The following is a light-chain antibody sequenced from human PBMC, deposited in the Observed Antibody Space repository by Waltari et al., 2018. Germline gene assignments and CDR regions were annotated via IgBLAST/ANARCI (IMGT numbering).Light chain of an antibody. CDR3: LQYNSNPFT. CDR1: QGISTY. CDR2: AAS. J-gene: IGKJ3*01. Sequence: DIQMTQSPSSLSASAGDRVTITCRASQGISTYLNWYQQKPGKAPKRLIYAASSLESGVPARFSGSGAGTDFTLTISSLQTEDFVTYYCLQYNSNPFTFGPGTKLDIK. V-gene: IGKV1-17*01.